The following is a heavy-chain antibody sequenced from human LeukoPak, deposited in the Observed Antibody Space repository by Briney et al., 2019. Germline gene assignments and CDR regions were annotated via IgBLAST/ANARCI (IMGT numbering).Heavy chain of an antibody. V-gene: IGHV3-21*01. D-gene: IGHD3-22*01. J-gene: IGHJ3*02. CDR2: ISSSSYI. CDR1: GFTFSSYS. CDR3: AREGHSSGHCGAFDI. Sequence: GGSLRLSCAASGFTFSSYSMNWVRQAPGKGLEWVSSISSSSYIYYADSVKGRFTISRDNAKNSLYLQMNSLRAEDTAVYYCAREGHSSGHCGAFDIWGQGTMVTVSS.